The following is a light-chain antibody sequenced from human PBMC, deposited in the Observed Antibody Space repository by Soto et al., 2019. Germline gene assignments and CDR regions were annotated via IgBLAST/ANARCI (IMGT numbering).Light chain of an antibody. V-gene: IGLV1-40*01. CDR2: GNS. CDR1: SSNIGAGYD. CDR3: QSYDSSLSGSYV. Sequence: QSVLTQPPSVSGAPGPRVTISCTGSSSNIGAGYDVHWYQQLPGTDPKLLIYGNSNRPSGVPDRFSGSKSGTSASLAITGLQAEDEADYYCQSYDSSLSGSYVFGTGTK. J-gene: IGLJ1*01.